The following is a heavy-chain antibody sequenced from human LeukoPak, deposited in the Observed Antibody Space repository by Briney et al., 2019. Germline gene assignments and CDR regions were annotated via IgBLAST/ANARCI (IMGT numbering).Heavy chain of an antibody. J-gene: IGHJ2*01. CDR1: GGSINGFF. D-gene: IGHD3-22*01. V-gene: IGHV4-59*01. CDR3: ARAARGGCDDSSGRLVWYLDL. Sequence: SETLSLTCTVSGGSINGFFWSWLRQPPGQGLQWIGYIHYSGSTKYNPPLKNRVTSSTNTPKNQLSLRLSSVTTVDTAVYSGARAARGGCDDSSGRLVWYLDLWGRGTLVTVSS. CDR2: IHYSGST.